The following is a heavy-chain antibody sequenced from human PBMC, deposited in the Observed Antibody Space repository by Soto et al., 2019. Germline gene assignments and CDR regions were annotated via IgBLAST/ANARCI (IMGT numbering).Heavy chain of an antibody. Sequence: QLQLQESGPGLVKPSETLSLTCTVSGGSISSSSYYWGWIRQPPGKGLEWIGSIYYSGSTYYNPSLKSRVTISVDTSKNQFSLKLSSVTAADTAVYYCASIWWLLSYYYMDVWGKGTTVTVSS. V-gene: IGHV4-39*01. J-gene: IGHJ6*03. CDR1: GGSISSSSYY. CDR3: ASIWWLLSYYYMDV. D-gene: IGHD2-21*01. CDR2: IYYSGST.